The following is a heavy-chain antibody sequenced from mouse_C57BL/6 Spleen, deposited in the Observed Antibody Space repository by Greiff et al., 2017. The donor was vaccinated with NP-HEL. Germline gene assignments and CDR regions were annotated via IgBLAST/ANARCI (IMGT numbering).Heavy chain of an antibody. CDR1: GFNIKDDY. J-gene: IGHJ3*01. V-gene: IGHV14-4*01. CDR3: TTCHYYGSSSFAY. Sequence: EVQLQQSGAELVRPGASVKLSCTASGFNIKDDYMHWVKQRPEQGLEWIGWIDPENGDTEYASKFQGKATITADTSSNTAYLQLSSLTADDTAVYYCTTCHYYGSSSFAYWGQGTLVTVSA. CDR2: IDPENGDT. D-gene: IGHD1-1*01.